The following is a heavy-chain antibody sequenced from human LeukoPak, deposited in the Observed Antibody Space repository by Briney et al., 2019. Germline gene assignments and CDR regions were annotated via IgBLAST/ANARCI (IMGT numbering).Heavy chain of an antibody. V-gene: IGHV1-24*01. Sequence: ASVKVSCKVSGYTLTELSMHWVRQAPGKGLEWMGGFDPEDGETIYAQKFQGRVTMTEDTSTDTAYMELSSLRSEDTAVYYCATAPCSSTSCYQNYFDYWGQGTLVTVSS. J-gene: IGHJ4*02. D-gene: IGHD2-2*01. CDR2: FDPEDGET. CDR1: GYTLTELS. CDR3: ATAPCSSTSCYQNYFDY.